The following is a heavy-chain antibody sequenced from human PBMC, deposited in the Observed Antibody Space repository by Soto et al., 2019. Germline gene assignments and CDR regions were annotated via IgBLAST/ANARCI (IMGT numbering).Heavy chain of an antibody. CDR3: ARASYYSDSFGYFLDY. Sequence: PSETLSLTCTVSGGSISSGGYYWSWIRQHPGKGLEWIGYIYYSGSTYYNPSLKSRVTISVDTSKNQFSLKLSSVTAADTAVYYCARASYYSDSFGYFLDYWGRGTLVTGSS. CDR1: GGSISSGGYY. D-gene: IGHD3-22*01. CDR2: IYYSGST. V-gene: IGHV4-31*03. J-gene: IGHJ4*01.